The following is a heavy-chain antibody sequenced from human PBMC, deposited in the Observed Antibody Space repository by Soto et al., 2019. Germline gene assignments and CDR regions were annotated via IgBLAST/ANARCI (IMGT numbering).Heavy chain of an antibody. CDR2: INAGNGNT. J-gene: IGHJ4*02. CDR3: ARLGYSSSWSFDY. D-gene: IGHD6-13*01. CDR1: GYSFTSYA. Sequence: QVQFVQSGAEVKKPGASVKVSCKASGYSFTSYAMHWVRQAPGQRPEWMGWINAGNGNTKYSQKFQGRVTISRDTSASTAYRELSSLRSEDTAVYYCARLGYSSSWSFDYWGQGTLVTVSS. V-gene: IGHV1-3*01.